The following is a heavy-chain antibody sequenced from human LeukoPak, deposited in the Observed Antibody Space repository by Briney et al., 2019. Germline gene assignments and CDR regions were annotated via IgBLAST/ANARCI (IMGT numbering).Heavy chain of an antibody. CDR3: ARGNGMATFPWDS. CDR2: IYHSGAT. CDR1: GASISGHY. J-gene: IGHJ4*02. V-gene: IGHV4-59*11. Sequence: SSETLSLTCLVSGASISGHYWSWLRQPPGKGLEWIRYIYHSGATRYTSSLKSRVTMSLDTSKNNFSLKLSAVTAADTAVYYCARGNGMATFPWDSWGQGTLVTVSS. D-gene: IGHD5-24*01.